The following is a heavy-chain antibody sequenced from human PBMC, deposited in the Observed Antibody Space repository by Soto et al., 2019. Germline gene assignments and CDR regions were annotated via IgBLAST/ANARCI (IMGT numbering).Heavy chain of an antibody. CDR2: IYDGGSS. CDR1: GGSISSSTYY. CDR3: ASHSSGSRHPGFDY. J-gene: IGHJ4*02. V-gene: IGHV4-39*01. D-gene: IGHD1-26*01. Sequence: QLQLQESGPGLVKPSETLSLTCTVSGGSISSSTYYWGWVRQPPGKGLEWIASIYDGGSSHYHPSLKSRVTISADTSKNQFSLKLSSMTAADTAVYYCASHSSGSRHPGFDYWGQGTLVTVSS.